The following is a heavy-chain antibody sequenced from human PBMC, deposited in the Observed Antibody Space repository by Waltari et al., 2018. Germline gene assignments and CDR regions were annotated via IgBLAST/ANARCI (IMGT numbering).Heavy chain of an antibody. CDR3: AGDRAIGLFFDY. V-gene: IGHV4-4*02. CDR2: VHHSGKT. J-gene: IGHJ4*02. D-gene: IGHD2-2*01. CDR1: GDSISGNYW. Sequence: QVQLQESGQGLVKPSGTLSLTCAVSGDSISGNYWWSWVRQSPEKGLEWIGQVHHSGKTHYNPSLQSQVTISVDKPKNQLSLNLNSVTAADTAVYYCAGDRAIGLFFDYWGRGTLVTVSS.